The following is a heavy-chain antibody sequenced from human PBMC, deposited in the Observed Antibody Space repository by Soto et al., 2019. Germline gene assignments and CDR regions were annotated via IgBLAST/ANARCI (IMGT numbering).Heavy chain of an antibody. CDR1: GGSFSGYY. CDR2: INHSGST. CDR3: ARADIVATTLDY. D-gene: IGHD5-12*01. Sequence: SETLSLTCAVYGGSFSGYYWSWIRQPPGKGLEWIGEINHSGSTNYNPSLKSRVTISVDTSKNQFSLKLSSVTAADTAVYYCARADIVATTLDYWGQGTLVTVSS. J-gene: IGHJ4*02. V-gene: IGHV4-34*01.